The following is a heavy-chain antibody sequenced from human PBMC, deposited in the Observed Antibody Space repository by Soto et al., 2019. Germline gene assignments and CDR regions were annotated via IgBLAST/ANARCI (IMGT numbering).Heavy chain of an antibody. Sequence: QVQLVQSGAEVKKPGASVKVSCKASGYTFTSYYMYWVRQAPGQGLEWVGIINPSGGSTSYAQKFQGRVTMTRDTSTSTVDMELSSLRSEDTAVYYCARVEMATIKGNAFDIWGQGTMVTVSS. V-gene: IGHV1-46*01. CDR1: GYTFTSYY. J-gene: IGHJ3*02. CDR2: INPSGGST. D-gene: IGHD5-12*01. CDR3: ARVEMATIKGNAFDI.